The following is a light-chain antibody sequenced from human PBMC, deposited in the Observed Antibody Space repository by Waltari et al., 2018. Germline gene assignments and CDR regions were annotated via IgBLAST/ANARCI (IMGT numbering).Light chain of an antibody. CDR2: AAS. Sequence: EIQMTQSPSSLSASFGDRVTLTCRASQGIGNSLAWYQQKPGKAPKLLLYAASRLESGLPSRFSGSGSGTDYTLTIIGLQSEDVATYYCQQYYSKPLTFGGGTKVEIK. CDR1: QGIGNS. J-gene: IGKJ4*01. CDR3: QQYYSKPLT. V-gene: IGKV1-NL1*01.